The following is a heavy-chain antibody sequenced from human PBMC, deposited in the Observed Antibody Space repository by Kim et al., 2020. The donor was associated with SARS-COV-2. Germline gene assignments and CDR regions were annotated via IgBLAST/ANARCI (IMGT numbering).Heavy chain of an antibody. J-gene: IGHJ3*02. CDR1: GGSVSSGSYY. D-gene: IGHD3-22*01. CDR3: AGGIGVTMIVVVIGAFDI. CDR2: IYYSGST. V-gene: IGHV4-61*01. Sequence: SETLSLTCTVSGGSVSSGSYYWSWIRQPPGKGLEWIGYIYYSGSTNYNPSLKSRVTISVDTSKNQFSLKLSSVTAADTAVYYCAGGIGVTMIVVVIGAFDIWGQGTMVTVSS.